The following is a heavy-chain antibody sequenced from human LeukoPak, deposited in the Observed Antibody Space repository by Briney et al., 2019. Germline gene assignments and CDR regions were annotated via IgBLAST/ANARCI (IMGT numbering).Heavy chain of an antibody. CDR2: ISGSGGST. V-gene: IGHV3-23*01. CDR1: GFTFSSYA. J-gene: IGHJ4*02. D-gene: IGHD6-13*01. CDR3: AKDPLRYSSSRPHFDY. Sequence: PGGSLRLSCAASGFTFSSYAMSWVRQAPGKGLEWVSAISGSGGSTYYADSVKGRFTISRDNSKNTLYLQMNSLRAEDTAVYYCAKDPLRYSSSRPHFDYWGQGTLVTVSS.